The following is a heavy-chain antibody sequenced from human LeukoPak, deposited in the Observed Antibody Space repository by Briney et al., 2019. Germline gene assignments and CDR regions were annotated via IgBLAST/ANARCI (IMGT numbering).Heavy chain of an antibody. J-gene: IGHJ4*02. CDR1: GFTVSSNY. CDR2: IYSGGST. CDR3: AKDGGTVTSYYFDY. Sequence: GGSLRLSCAASGFTVSSNYMSWVRQAPGKGLEWVSVIYSGGSTYYADSVKGRFTISRDNSKNTLYLQMNSLRAEDTAVYYCAKDGGTVTSYYFDYWGQGTLVTVSS. D-gene: IGHD4-11*01. V-gene: IGHV3-53*01.